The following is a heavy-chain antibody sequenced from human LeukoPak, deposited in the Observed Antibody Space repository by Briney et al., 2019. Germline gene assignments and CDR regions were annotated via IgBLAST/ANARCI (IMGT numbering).Heavy chain of an antibody. D-gene: IGHD2-15*01. CDR2: INAYRWNT. Sequence: AAVHVSCKGSGCTFTNYGIRWVRPAPGQGGAGMGWINAYRWNTNYPQNLQGRVTVTTDTSTSTAYMELRSLRSDDTAVYYCARGGLVVVVAATPSTTPGLLHWLDPWGQGTLVSVSS. CDR1: GCTFTNYG. V-gene: IGHV1-18*01. CDR3: ARGGLVVVVAATPSTTPGLLHWLDP. J-gene: IGHJ5*02.